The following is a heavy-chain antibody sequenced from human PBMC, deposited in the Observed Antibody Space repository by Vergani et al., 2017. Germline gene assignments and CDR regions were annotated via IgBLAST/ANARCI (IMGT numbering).Heavy chain of an antibody. D-gene: IGHD5-24*01. V-gene: IGHV3-23*01. Sequence: EVQLLQSGGGVIQPGGSVRLSCAASGFTFSACPMTWVRQAPGKGLEWVSAISGSGGSTYYADSVKGRFTISKDISKNTLYLQMNSLRGDDTAVYYCARETRDTPSSLDYWGQGTLVSVSS. CDR2: ISGSGGST. CDR1: GFTFSACP. J-gene: IGHJ4*02. CDR3: ARETRDTPSSLDY.